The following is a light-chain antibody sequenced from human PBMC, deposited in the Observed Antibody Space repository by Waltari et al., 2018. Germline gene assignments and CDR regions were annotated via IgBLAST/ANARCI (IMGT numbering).Light chain of an antibody. J-gene: IGKJ1*01. CDR2: GAT. CDR3: QQYYDWPPWT. CDR1: QSVTNN. Sequence: EIELTQSPATLSVSPGERATLSCRASQSVTNNLAWYQQKPDQAPRLIIYGATARATGIPARFSGRGSGTEFTLTISSLQSEDFAVYYCQQYYDWPPWTFGQGTKVEVK. V-gene: IGKV3-15*01.